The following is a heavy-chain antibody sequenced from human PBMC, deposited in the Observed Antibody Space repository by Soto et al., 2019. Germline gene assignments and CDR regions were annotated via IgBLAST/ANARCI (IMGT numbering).Heavy chain of an antibody. D-gene: IGHD3-16*01. J-gene: IGHJ4*02. CDR1: GYTFTSYY. CDR2: VNPSGGST. V-gene: IGHV1-46*01. Sequence: QVQLLQSGAEVKKPGASVKVSCKASGYTFTSYYMHWVRQAPVPGLEWMGIVNPSGGSTSYAQKLRGGATLSSDTSTSGVYMVLSSASTEETAVYYCALYRAYDCVLGGQGTLVTVSS. CDR3: ALYRAYDCVL.